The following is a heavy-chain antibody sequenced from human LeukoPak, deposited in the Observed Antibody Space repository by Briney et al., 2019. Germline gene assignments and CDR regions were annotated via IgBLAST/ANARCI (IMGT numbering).Heavy chain of an antibody. V-gene: IGHV3-30*02. J-gene: IGHJ4*02. CDR2: IRYDGSNK. CDR3: AKGVYDSSGDYFDY. Sequence: GGSLRLSCAASGFTFSSYGMHWVRQAPGRGLEWVAFIRYDGSNKYYADSVKGRFTISRDNSKNTLYLQMNSLRAEDTAVYYCAKGVYDSSGDYFDYWGQGTLVTVSS. CDR1: GFTFSSYG. D-gene: IGHD3-22*01.